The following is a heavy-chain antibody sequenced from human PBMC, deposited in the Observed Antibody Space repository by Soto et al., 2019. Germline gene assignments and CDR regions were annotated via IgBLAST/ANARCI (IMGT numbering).Heavy chain of an antibody. J-gene: IGHJ5*02. CDR2: ISSSSSYI. D-gene: IGHD4-17*01. CDR3: ARGIKTTVNTNWFGP. V-gene: IGHV3-21*01. Sequence: GGSLRLSCAASGFTFSSYSMNWVRQAPGKGLEWVSSISSSSSYIYYADSVKGRFTISRDNAKNSLYLQMNSLRAEDTAVYYCARGIKTTVNTNWFGPWGQGTLVTVSS. CDR1: GFTFSSYS.